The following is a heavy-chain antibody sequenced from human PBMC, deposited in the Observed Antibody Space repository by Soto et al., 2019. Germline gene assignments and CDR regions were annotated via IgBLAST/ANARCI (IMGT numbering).Heavy chain of an antibody. CDR1: GGSIKSYY. CDR2: IYYSGYN. J-gene: IGHJ4*02. D-gene: IGHD3-10*01. V-gene: IGHV4-59*08. Sequence: SETLSLTCAVSGGSIKSYYWSWIRQSPGKGLEWIGSIYYSGYNNYNPSLQSRVTISVDTSKNQFSLKLSSVTAADTAVYYCARGKFGELSPFNYWGQGALVTVSS. CDR3: ARGKFGELSPFNY.